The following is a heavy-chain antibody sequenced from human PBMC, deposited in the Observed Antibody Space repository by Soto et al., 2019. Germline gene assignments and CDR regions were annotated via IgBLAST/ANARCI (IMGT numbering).Heavy chain of an antibody. J-gene: IGHJ4*02. CDR3: DRDKFTGLFDY. CDR1: GLSFSNYY. CDR2: INDSGRT. D-gene: IGHD2-8*02. V-gene: IGHV4-34*01. Sequence: SETLSLTCAVYGLSFSNYYRTCISQPPGTWMEWIGEINDSGRTNYNLSLKTRATISITTPKNQFSLNLTSVTAAYTAVLAADRDKFTGLFDYWGQGTLVSVSS.